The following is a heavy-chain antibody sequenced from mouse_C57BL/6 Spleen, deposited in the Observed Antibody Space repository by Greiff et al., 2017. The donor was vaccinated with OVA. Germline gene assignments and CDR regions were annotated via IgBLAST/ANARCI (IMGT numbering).Heavy chain of an antibody. D-gene: IGHD2-9*01. Sequence: VQLQESGAELVRPGASVTLSCKASGYTFTDYEMHWVKQTPVHGLEWIGAIYPEAGGTAYNQKFKGKAILTADKSSSTAYMELRSLTSEDSAVYFCTRPTMVKGFAYWGQGTLVTVSA. CDR3: TRPTMVKGFAY. J-gene: IGHJ3*01. CDR1: GYTFTDYE. CDR2: IYPEAGGT. V-gene: IGHV1-15*01.